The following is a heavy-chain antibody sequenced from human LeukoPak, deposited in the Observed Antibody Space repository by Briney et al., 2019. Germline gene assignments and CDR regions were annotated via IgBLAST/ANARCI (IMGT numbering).Heavy chain of an antibody. CDR1: GFTFSSSE. CDR3: AKRGVVIRVILVGFHKEAYYFDS. CDR2: ISRIGSTI. V-gene: IGHV3-48*03. D-gene: IGHD3-22*01. J-gene: IGHJ4*02. Sequence: GGSLRLSCAASGFTFSSSEMNWVRQAPGKGLEWISYISRIGSTIYYADSVKGRFTISRDNPKNTLFLQMKSLRAEDTAVYFCAKRGVVIRVILVGFHKEAYYFDSWGQGALVTVSS.